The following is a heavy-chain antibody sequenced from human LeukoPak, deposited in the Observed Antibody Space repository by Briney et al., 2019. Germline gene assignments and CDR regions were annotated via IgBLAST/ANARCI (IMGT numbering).Heavy chain of an antibody. CDR1: GFIFSNAW. CDR2: MKSIVDGGTT. V-gene: IGHV3-15*01. CDR3: ITDKPYRGLRTFDY. Sequence: GGSLRLSCAGTGFIFSNAWMGWVRQAPGKGLEWVDRMKSIVDGGTTDYAATVKGRFTISRDDSKTTLYLQMHSLRTEDTAVYYCITDKPYRGLRTFDYWGQGTLVTVSS. D-gene: IGHD1-26*01. J-gene: IGHJ4*02.